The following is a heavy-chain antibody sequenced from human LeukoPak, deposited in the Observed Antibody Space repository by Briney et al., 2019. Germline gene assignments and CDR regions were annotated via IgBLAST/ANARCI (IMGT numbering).Heavy chain of an antibody. V-gene: IGHV1-3*01. CDR3: ARDLYCSSTSCSDAFDI. CDR1: GYTFISYA. J-gene: IGHJ3*02. D-gene: IGHD2-2*01. Sequence: ASVKVSCKASGYTFISYAMHRVRQAPGQRLEWMGWINAGNGNTKYSQKFQGRVTITRDTSASTAYMELSSLRSEDTAVYYCARDLYCSSTSCSDAFDIWGQGTMVTVSS. CDR2: INAGNGNT.